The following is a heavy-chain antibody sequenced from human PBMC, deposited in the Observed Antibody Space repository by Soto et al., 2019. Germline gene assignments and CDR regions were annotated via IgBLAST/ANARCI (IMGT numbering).Heavy chain of an antibody. CDR2: IYYSGST. V-gene: IGHV4-30-4*01. J-gene: IGHJ6*02. CDR3: ARYMVRGVMRYYYYYGMDV. CDR1: GGSISSGDYY. Sequence: SETLSLTCTVSGGSISSGDYYWSWIRQPPGKGLEWIGYIYYSGSTYYNPSLKSRVTISVDTSKNQFSLKLSSVTAADTAVYYCARYMVRGVMRYYYYYGMDVWGQGTTVTVSS. D-gene: IGHD3-10*01.